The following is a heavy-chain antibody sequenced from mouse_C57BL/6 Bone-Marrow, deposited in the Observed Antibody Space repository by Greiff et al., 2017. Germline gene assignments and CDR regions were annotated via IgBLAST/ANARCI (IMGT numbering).Heavy chain of an antibody. CDR3: ARNEEDSKPYYYAMDY. V-gene: IGHV1-62-2*01. Sequence: QVQLQQSGAELVKPGASVKLSCKASGYTFTEYTIHWVKQRSGQGLEWIGWFYPGSGSIKYNEKFKDKATLTADKSSSTVYMELSRLTSEDSAVYVCARNEEDSKPYYYAMDYWGQGTSVTVSS. CDR1: GYTFTEYT. J-gene: IGHJ4*01. CDR2: FYPGSGSI. D-gene: IGHD2-5*01.